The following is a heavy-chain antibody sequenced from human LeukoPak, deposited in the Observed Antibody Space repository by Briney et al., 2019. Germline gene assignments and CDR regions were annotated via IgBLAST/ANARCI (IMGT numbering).Heavy chain of an antibody. D-gene: IGHD1-26*01. CDR3: ARGFFRRSYYQAYYYYGMDV. CDR2: INHSGST. CDR1: GFTFSDYY. V-gene: IGHV4-34*01. Sequence: GSLRLSCAASGFTFSDYYTSWIRQPPGKGLEWIGEINHSGSTNYNPSLKSRVTISVDTSKNQFSLKLSSVTAADTAVYYCARGFFRRSYYQAYYYYGMDVWGQGTTVTVSS. J-gene: IGHJ6*02.